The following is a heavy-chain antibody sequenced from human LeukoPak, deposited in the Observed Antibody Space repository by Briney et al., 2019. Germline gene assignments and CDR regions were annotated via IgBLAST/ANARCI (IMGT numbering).Heavy chain of an antibody. Sequence: SETLSLTCTVSGGSISSGSYYWSWIRQPAGKGLEWIGRIYTSGSTNYNPSLKSRVTISVDTSKNQFSLKLSSVTAADTAVYYCARVTVEEQLVGFDYWGQGTLVTVSS. J-gene: IGHJ4*02. V-gene: IGHV4-61*02. CDR3: ARVTVEEQLVGFDY. D-gene: IGHD6-6*01. CDR2: IYTSGST. CDR1: GGSISSGSYY.